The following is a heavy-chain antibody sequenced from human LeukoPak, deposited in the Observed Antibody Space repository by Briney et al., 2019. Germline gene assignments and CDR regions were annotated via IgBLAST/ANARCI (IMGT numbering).Heavy chain of an antibody. CDR2: IYYSGST. V-gene: IGHV4-39*07. CDR1: GGSISSSSYY. J-gene: IGHJ3*02. CDR3: AREPEVIAAAERGRDDAFDI. D-gene: IGHD6-13*01. Sequence: SETLSLTCTVSGGSISSSSYYWGWIRQPPGKGLEWIGSIYYSGSTYYNQSLKSRVTISVDTSKNQFSLKLSSVTAADTAVYYCAREPEVIAAAERGRDDAFDIWGQGTMVTVSS.